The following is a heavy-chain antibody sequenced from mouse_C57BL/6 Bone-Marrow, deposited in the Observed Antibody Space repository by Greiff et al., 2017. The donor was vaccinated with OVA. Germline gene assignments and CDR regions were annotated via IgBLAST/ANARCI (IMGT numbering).Heavy chain of an antibody. V-gene: IGHV5-17*01. CDR2: ISSGSSTI. CDR1: GFTFSDYG. Sequence: EVQGVESGGGLVKPGGSLKLSCAASGFTFSDYGMHWVRQAPGKGLEWVAYISSGSSTIYYADTVKGRFTISRDNAKNTLFLQMTSLRSEDTAMYYCARINYWYFDVWGTGTTVTVSS. J-gene: IGHJ1*03. CDR3: ARINYWYFDV.